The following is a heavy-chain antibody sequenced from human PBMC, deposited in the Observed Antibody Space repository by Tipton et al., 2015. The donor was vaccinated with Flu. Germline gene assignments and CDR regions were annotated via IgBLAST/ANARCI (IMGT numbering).Heavy chain of an antibody. CDR1: GDSIGSDYH. CDR3: ARRDYSNYGSEPKSWVDP. V-gene: IGHV4-38-2*01. J-gene: IGHJ5*02. D-gene: IGHD4-11*01. Sequence: TLSLTCAVSGDSIGSDYHWGWIRQFPGKGLEWIGTVSRSGSTIYTPSLKSRVTISMDRSKNQFSLNLKSVAAAATAVYYCARRDYSNYGSEPKSWVDPWGLGTVVIVST. CDR2: VSRSGST.